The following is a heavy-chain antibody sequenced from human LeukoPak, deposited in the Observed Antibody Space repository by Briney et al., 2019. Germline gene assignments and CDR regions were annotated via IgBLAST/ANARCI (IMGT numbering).Heavy chain of an antibody. CDR3: ARVAAATLPRPGGAFDI. J-gene: IGHJ3*02. D-gene: IGHD6-13*01. Sequence: SETLSLTCTVSGYSISSGYYWGWIRQPPGKGLEWIGSIYHSGSTYYNPSLKSRVTISVDRSKNQFSLKLSSVTAADTAVHYCARVAAATLPRPGGAFDIWGQGTMVTVSS. V-gene: IGHV4-38-2*02. CDR1: GYSISSGYY. CDR2: IYHSGST.